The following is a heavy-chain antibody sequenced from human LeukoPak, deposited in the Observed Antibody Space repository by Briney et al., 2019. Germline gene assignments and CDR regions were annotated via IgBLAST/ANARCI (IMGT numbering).Heavy chain of an antibody. V-gene: IGHV4-39*01. D-gene: IGHD3-22*01. Sequence: SETLSLTCTVSGGSISSSSYYWGWIRQPPGKGLEWIGSIYYSGSTYYNPSLKCRVTISVDTSKNQFSLKLSSVTAADTAVYYCARLDYYDSSGYYSWGQGTLVTVSS. CDR2: IYYSGST. J-gene: IGHJ4*02. CDR1: GGSISSSSYY. CDR3: ARLDYYDSSGYYS.